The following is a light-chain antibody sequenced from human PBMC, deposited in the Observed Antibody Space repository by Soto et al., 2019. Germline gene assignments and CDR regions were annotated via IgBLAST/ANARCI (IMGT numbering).Light chain of an antibody. V-gene: IGLV2-8*01. CDR3: SSYARNNTVV. J-gene: IGLJ2*01. Sequence: QSALAQPPSASGSPGQSITMSCTGTNSDVGAYDYFSWYQQEPGKAPRLLIYQVFKRTSGIYDRISSSKSGNTASLTVSGLAADDEAYYYCSSYARNNTVVFGAGTKLTVL. CDR2: QVF. CDR1: NSDVGAYDY.